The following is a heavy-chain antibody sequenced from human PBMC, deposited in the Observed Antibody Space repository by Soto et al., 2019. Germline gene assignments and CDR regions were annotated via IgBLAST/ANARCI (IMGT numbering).Heavy chain of an antibody. CDR1: GGSISSGGYY. V-gene: IGHV4-31*03. J-gene: IGHJ4*01. CDR2: IYYGGST. Sequence: TLSLTCPVSGGSISSGGYYWSWIRQHPGKGLEWIGYIYYGGSTYYNPSLKSRATISGDTSKNQFSLKLRSVTAADTAVYYCARGGYYYENSGQNAYDYWGQGILVTVYS. CDR3: ARGGYYYENSGQNAYDY. D-gene: IGHD3-22*01.